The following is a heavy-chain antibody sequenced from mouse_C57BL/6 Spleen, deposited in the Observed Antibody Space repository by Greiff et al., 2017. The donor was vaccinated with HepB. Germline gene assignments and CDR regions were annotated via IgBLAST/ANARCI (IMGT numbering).Heavy chain of an antibody. V-gene: IGHV1-9*01. CDR3: APIYYYGSSYNYAMDY. Sequence: QVQLQQSGAELMKPGASVKLSCKATGYTFTGYWIEWVKQRPGHGLEWIGEILPGSGSTNYNEKFKGKATFTADTSSNTAYMQLSSLTTEDSAIYYCAPIYYYGSSYNYAMDYWGQGTSVTVSS. J-gene: IGHJ4*01. CDR1: GYTFTGYW. D-gene: IGHD1-1*01. CDR2: ILPGSGST.